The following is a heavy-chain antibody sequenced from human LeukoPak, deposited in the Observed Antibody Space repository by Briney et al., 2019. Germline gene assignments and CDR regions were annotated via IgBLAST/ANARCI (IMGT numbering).Heavy chain of an antibody. CDR3: ARGMNRGVIITSEIYFDY. CDR2: IIPIFDTT. Sequence: ASVKVSCKASGYTSTSYAISWVRQAPGQGLEWMGGIIPIFDTTTYAQKFQGRVTITADESTSTAYMDLSSLRFEDTAVYYCARGMNRGVIITSEIYFDYWGQGTLVTVSS. V-gene: IGHV1-69*13. J-gene: IGHJ4*02. D-gene: IGHD3-10*01. CDR1: GYTSTSYA.